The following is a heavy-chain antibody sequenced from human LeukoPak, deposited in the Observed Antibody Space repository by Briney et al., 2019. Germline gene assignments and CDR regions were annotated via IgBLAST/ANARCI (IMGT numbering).Heavy chain of an antibody. J-gene: IGHJ5*02. CDR1: GYTFTNYD. V-gene: IGHV1-18*01. Sequence: GASVRVSCKTSGYTFTNYDIYWVRQAPGQGLECMGWISGYTGDTKYAQKFQDRVTFSMDTSTATAYMELRSLRSDDTAFYYCGRGVQSFDPWGQGTLVTVSS. CDR2: ISGYTGDT. CDR3: GRGVQSFDP.